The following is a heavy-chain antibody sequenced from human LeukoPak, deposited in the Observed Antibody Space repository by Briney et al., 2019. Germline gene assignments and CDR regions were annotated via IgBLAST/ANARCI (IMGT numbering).Heavy chain of an antibody. D-gene: IGHD3-10*01. CDR1: GFTFSSYW. CDR3: ARDRGGSFDY. J-gene: IGHJ4*02. CDR2: ITTDGSST. Sequence: GGPLRLSCAASGFTFSSYWMHWVRQAPGKGLVWVSHITTDGSSTSYADSVKGRFIISRDNTKNTLYLQMNSLRPEDTAVYYCARDRGGSFDYWGQGTLVTVSS. V-gene: IGHV3-74*01.